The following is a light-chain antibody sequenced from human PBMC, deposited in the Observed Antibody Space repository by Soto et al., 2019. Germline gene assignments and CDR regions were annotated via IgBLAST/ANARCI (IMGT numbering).Light chain of an antibody. Sequence: EIVLTQSPGTLSLSPGKRATLSCRASQSVSSRHLAWYQRKPGQAPRLLIYGVSSRANGIPDRFSGSGSGTDFTLTISRLEPEDFAVYFCQQYGSSRYTFGQGTKLEIK. CDR2: GVS. CDR3: QQYGSSRYT. V-gene: IGKV3-20*01. CDR1: QSVSSRH. J-gene: IGKJ2*01.